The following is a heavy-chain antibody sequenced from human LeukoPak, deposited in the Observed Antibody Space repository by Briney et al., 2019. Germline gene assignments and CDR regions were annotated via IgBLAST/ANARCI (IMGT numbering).Heavy chain of an antibody. CDR2: IFYTGNA. V-gene: IGHV4-59*12. CDR1: GGSISGYH. CDR3: ARDLSMADLGWFDP. J-gene: IGHJ5*02. D-gene: IGHD2-8*01. Sequence: PSETLSLTCTVTGGSISGYHWNWIRQSPGKGLEWIANIFYTGNADYNPSLKSRVTISVDMSKNQFSLKLSSVTAADTAVYYCARDLSMADLGWFDPWGQGTLVTVSS.